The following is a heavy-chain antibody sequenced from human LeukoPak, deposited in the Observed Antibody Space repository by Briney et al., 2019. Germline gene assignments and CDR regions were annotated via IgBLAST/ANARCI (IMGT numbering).Heavy chain of an antibody. J-gene: IGHJ4*02. V-gene: IGHV1-8*03. CDR3: ARATGAGLGYTFDY. CDR1: GYTFTSYD. CDR2: MDPNSGNT. D-gene: IGHD3/OR15-3a*01. Sequence: SVKVSCKASGYTFTSYDINWVRQATGQGLEWMGWMDPNSGNTGYAQKFQGRVTITRNTSISTAYMELSSLRSEDTAVYYCARATGAGLGYTFDYWGQGTLVT.